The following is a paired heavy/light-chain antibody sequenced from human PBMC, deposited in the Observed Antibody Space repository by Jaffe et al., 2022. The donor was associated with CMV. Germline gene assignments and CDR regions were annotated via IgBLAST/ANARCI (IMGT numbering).Heavy chain of an antibody. CDR3: ATDRDEDTCVGGVPDK. V-gene: IGHV3-21*01. D-gene: IGHD3-16*01. CDR2: ISGRSTYI. CDR1: GFTFSSYS. Sequence: EVQLVESGGGLVKPGESLRLSCAASGFTFSSYSMNWVRQAPGKGLEWVSCISGRSTYISYADSVKGRFTISRDNARNSLYLQMRSLRAEDTAVYYCATDRDEDTCVGGVPDKWGQGTLVTVSS. J-gene: IGHJ4*02.
Light chain of an antibody. Sequence: DIQLTQSPSSLSASVGDRVTFTCRASQTISSYLNWYQQKPGKAPKLLIYAAFTLQRGVPARFSGSGSGKDFTLTINSLQPEDFATYYCQQSYNSPRTFGQGTKVEIK. CDR1: QTISSY. CDR3: QQSYNSPRT. V-gene: IGKV1-39*01. CDR2: AAF. J-gene: IGKJ1*01.